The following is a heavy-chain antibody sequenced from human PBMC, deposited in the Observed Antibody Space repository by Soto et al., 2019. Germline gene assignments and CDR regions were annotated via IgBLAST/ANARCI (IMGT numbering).Heavy chain of an antibody. D-gene: IGHD6-13*01. J-gene: IGHJ5*02. Sequence: ASVKVSCKASGYTFTSYGISWVRQAPGQGLEWMGWISAYNGNTNYAQKLQGRVTMTTDTSTSTAYMELRSLRSDDTAVYYCARDLYSSSWYWFDPWGQGTLVTVSS. V-gene: IGHV1-18*01. CDR2: ISAYNGNT. CDR3: ARDLYSSSWYWFDP. CDR1: GYTFTSYG.